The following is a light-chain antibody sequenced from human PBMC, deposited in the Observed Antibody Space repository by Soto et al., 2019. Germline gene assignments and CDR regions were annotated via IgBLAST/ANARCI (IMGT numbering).Light chain of an antibody. CDR3: CSYAGSNSWV. Sequence: QSVLTQPASVSGSPGQSITISCTGTSDDVGNYDLVSWYQQHPGEAPKLVIYEATRRPSGVSYRFSASKSGNTASLTISGLQAGDEAEYYCCSYAGSNSWVFGGGTKVTVL. CDR2: EAT. CDR1: SDDVGNYDL. J-gene: IGLJ3*02. V-gene: IGLV2-23*01.